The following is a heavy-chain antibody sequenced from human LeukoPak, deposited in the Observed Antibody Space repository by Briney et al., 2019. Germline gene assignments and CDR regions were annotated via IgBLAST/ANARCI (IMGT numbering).Heavy chain of an antibody. Sequence: PGVSLRLSCAASGFTFSSYAISWARQAPGKGLEWVSAISGSGGSTYYADSVKGRFTISRDNSKNTLYLQMNSLRAEDTAVYYCAKIGDTAMADSFDYWGQGTLVTVSS. CDR2: ISGSGGST. CDR1: GFTFSSYA. V-gene: IGHV3-23*01. J-gene: IGHJ4*02. CDR3: AKIGDTAMADSFDY. D-gene: IGHD5-18*01.